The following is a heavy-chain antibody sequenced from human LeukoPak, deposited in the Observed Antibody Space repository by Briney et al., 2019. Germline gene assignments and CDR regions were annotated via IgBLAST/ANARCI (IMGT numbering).Heavy chain of an antibody. Sequence: PSETLSLTCAVYGGSFSGYYWSWIRQPPGKGLEWIGEINHSGSTNYNPSLKSRVTISVDTSKNRFSLKLSSVTAADTAVYYCARDLLGYNNYYMDVWGKGTTVTVSS. D-gene: IGHD3-10*01. J-gene: IGHJ6*03. V-gene: IGHV4-34*01. CDR2: INHSGST. CDR3: ARDLLGYNNYYMDV. CDR1: GGSFSGYY.